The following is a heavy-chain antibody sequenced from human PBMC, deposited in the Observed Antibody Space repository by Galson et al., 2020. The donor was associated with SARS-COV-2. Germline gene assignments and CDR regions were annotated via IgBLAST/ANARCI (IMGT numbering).Heavy chain of an antibody. CDR2: IYFNGRS. J-gene: IGHJ4*02. V-gene: IGHV4-39*06. CDR3: ARKEATYDY. CDR1: SGYLSSTSYY. D-gene: IGHD5-12*01. Sequence: SETLSLTCSVSSGYLSSTSYYWGWIRQPPGQGLEWIRSIYFNGRSFYNPSLNSRVTISIDTAKNQFPLTLTSLTAADTAVYYCARKEATYDYWGRGILVTVSS.